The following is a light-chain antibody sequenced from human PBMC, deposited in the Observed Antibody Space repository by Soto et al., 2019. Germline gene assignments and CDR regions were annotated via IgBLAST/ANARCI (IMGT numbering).Light chain of an antibody. CDR2: GVT. Sequence: QSVLTQPPSASGSPGQSVTISCTGTSSDVGGYNYVSWYQQHPGKAPKLMIYGVTKRPSGVPDRFSGSKSGNTASLTVSGLQAEDGAYYYCSSYAGSNNYVFGTGTKLTVL. CDR3: SSYAGSNNYV. V-gene: IGLV2-8*01. J-gene: IGLJ1*01. CDR1: SSDVGGYNY.